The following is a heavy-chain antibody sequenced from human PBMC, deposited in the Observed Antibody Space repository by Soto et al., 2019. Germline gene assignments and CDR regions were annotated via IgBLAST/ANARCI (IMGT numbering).Heavy chain of an antibody. CDR2: ISYDGSNK. CDR3: AKDRGRGYSYGYGVFGAYYGMDV. J-gene: IGHJ6*01. D-gene: IGHD5-18*01. CDR1: GFTFSSYG. Sequence: QVQLVESGGGVVQPGRSLRLSCAASGFTFSSYGMHWVRQAPGKGLEWVAVISYDGSNKYYADSVKGRFTISRDNSKNTLYLQMNSLRAEDTAVYYCAKDRGRGYSYGYGVFGAYYGMDVW. V-gene: IGHV3-30*18.